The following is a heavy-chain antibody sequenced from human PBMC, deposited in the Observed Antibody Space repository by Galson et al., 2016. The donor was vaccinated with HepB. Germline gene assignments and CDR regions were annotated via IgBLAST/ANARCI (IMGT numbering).Heavy chain of an antibody. V-gene: IGHV3-7*01. D-gene: IGHD3-16*01. CDR1: GFTFNNYW. Sequence: SLRLSCAASGFTFNNYWMSWVRQAPRKGLEWVANINQDGSVKQYVDSAKGRFAISRDNAKNTVYLQMNSLRAEDTAIYYCARDGGNHNFDYWGQGTLVTVSS. CDR2: INQDGSVK. J-gene: IGHJ4*02. CDR3: ARDGGNHNFDY.